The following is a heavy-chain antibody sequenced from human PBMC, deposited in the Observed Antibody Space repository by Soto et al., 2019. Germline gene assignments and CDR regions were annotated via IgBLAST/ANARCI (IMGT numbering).Heavy chain of an antibody. CDR1: GFSFSSYG. CDR3: ARVVVAAGGTHPDY. Sequence: QVQLVESGGGVVQPGRSLRLSCAASGFSFSSYGMHWVRQAPGKGLEWVAVIWHDGSYKYYADSVKGRFTISRDNSKNTLYLQMNSLRAEDTAVYYCARVVVAAGGTHPDYWGQGTLVTVSS. J-gene: IGHJ4*02. CDR2: IWHDGSYK. V-gene: IGHV3-33*01. D-gene: IGHD2-2*01.